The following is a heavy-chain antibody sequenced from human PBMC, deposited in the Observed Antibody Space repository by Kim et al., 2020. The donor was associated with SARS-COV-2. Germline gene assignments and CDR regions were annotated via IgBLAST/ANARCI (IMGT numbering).Heavy chain of an antibody. Sequence: KCRFTISRDNSKNALYLQMNSLRAEDTAVYYCAKDGTPYSSGWYGYYFDYWGQGTLVTVSS. CDR3: AKDGTPYSSGWYGYYFDY. J-gene: IGHJ4*02. D-gene: IGHD6-19*01. V-gene: IGHV3-23*01.